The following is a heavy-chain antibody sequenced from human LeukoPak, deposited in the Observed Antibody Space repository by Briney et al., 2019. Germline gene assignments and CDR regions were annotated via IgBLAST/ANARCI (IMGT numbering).Heavy chain of an antibody. J-gene: IGHJ4*02. CDR1: GGTFSSYA. CDR3: ARGTGLGGDYVSN. CDR2: INPSGGTT. D-gene: IGHD4-17*01. Sequence: GASVKVSCKASGGTFSSYAISWVRQAPGQGLEWMGVINPSGGTTSHAQKFQARVTMTRDTSTSTVYTELSSLRSEDTAVYYCARGTGLGGDYVSNWGQGTLVTVSS. V-gene: IGHV1-46*01.